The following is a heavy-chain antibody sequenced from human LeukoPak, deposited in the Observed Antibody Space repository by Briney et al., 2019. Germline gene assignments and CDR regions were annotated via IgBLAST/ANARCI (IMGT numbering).Heavy chain of an antibody. CDR2: IYPRDSDT. Sequence: GESLKISCKGSGYKFTNYWIAWVRQMPGQGLEWLGIIYPRDSDTRYSPSFQGQVTISADKSISTAYLQWGSLKASDTAMYYCARREGGMPDYWGQGTLVTVSS. CDR3: ARREGGMPDY. D-gene: IGHD2-2*01. V-gene: IGHV5-51*01. J-gene: IGHJ4*02. CDR1: GYKFTNYW.